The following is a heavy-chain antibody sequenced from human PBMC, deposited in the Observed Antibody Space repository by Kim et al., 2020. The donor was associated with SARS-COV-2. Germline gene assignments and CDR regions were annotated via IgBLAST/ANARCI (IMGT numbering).Heavy chain of an antibody. Sequence: GGSLRLSCAASGFTFSSYEMNWVRQAPGKGLEWVSYISSSGSTIYYADSVKGRFTISRDNAKNSLYLQMNSLRAEDTAVYYCARAGYCSGGSCPYWYFDLWGRGTLVTVSS. CDR3: ARAGYCSGGSCPYWYFDL. CDR2: ISSSGSTI. V-gene: IGHV3-48*03. J-gene: IGHJ2*01. CDR1: GFTFSSYE. D-gene: IGHD2-15*01.